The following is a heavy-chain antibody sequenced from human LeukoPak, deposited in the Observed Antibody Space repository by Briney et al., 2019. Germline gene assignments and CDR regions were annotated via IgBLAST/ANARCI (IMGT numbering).Heavy chain of an antibody. V-gene: IGHV3-11*04. CDR2: ISSSGSTI. D-gene: IGHD6-13*01. Sequence: PGRSLRLSCAASGFTFSDYYMSWIRQAPGKGLEWVSYISSSGSTIYYADSVKGRFTISRDNAKNSLYLQMNSLRAEDTAVYYCARGGYSSSWSDAFDIWGQGTMVTVSS. J-gene: IGHJ3*02. CDR1: GFTFSDYY. CDR3: ARGGYSSSWSDAFDI.